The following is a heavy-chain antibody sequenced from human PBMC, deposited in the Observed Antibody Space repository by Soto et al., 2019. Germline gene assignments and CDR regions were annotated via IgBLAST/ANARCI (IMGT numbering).Heavy chain of an antibody. V-gene: IGHV3-30-3*01. CDR2: ISYDGGNK. CDR1: GFTFSSYA. Sequence: PGGSLRLSCAASGFTFSSYAMHWVRQAPGKGLEWVAVISYDGGNKYYADSVKGRFTMSRDNSRNTLDLQMDSLRVGDTAVYYCARRSTVSYHAIDVWGQGTTVTVSS. J-gene: IGHJ6*02. D-gene: IGHD4-4*01. CDR3: ARRSTVSYHAIDV.